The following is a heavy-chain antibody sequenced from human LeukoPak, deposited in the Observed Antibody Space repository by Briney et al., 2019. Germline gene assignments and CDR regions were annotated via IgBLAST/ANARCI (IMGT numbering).Heavy chain of an antibody. V-gene: IGHV4-59*08. CDR3: ARLPIYRGSTDAFDI. Sequence: SETLSLTCTVSGGSISSYYWSWIRQPPGKGLERTGYIYYSGSTNYNPSLKSRVTISVDTPKNQFSLKLSSVTAADTAVYYCARLPIYRGSTDAFDIWGQGTMVTVSS. CDR2: IYYSGST. D-gene: IGHD4-23*01. CDR1: GGSISSYY. J-gene: IGHJ3*02.